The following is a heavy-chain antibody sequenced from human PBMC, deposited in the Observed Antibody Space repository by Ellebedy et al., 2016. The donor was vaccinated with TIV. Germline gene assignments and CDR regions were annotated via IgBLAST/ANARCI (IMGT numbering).Heavy chain of an antibody. V-gene: IGHV1-46*01. CDR3: ARAGAYYGSGSPWDY. Sequence: ASVKVSCXASGYTFTSYYMHWVRQAPGQGLEWMGIINPSGGSTSYAQKFQGRVTMTRDTSTSTVYMELSSLRSEDTAVYYCARAGAYYGSGSPWDYWGQGTLVTVSS. CDR2: INPSGGST. J-gene: IGHJ4*02. D-gene: IGHD3-10*01. CDR1: GYTFTSYY.